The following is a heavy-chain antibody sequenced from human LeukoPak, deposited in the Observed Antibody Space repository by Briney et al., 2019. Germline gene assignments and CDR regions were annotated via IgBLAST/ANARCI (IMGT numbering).Heavy chain of an antibody. V-gene: IGHV3-30*02. CDR1: GFIFSNYG. CDR3: AKDPARGQLGIFDY. D-gene: IGHD6-6*01. J-gene: IGHJ4*02. Sequence: GGSLRLSCAASGFIFSNYGMCWVRQAPGKGLEWVAFIGNDGSNKYYADSVRGRFTISRDNSRNTLYMQMNSLRVEDTAVYYCAKDPARGQLGIFDYWGQGTLVTVSS. CDR2: IGNDGSNK.